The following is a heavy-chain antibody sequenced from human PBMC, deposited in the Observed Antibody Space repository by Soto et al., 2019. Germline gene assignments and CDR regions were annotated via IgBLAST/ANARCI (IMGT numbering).Heavy chain of an antibody. J-gene: IGHJ6*02. CDR2: IIPIFGTA. CDR1: GGTFSSYA. V-gene: IGHV1-69*06. D-gene: IGHD6-13*01. CDR3: ARDRWVAAAGTFSYYYGMDV. Sequence: ASVKVSCKASGGTFSSYAISWVRQAPGQGLEWRGGIIPIFGTANYAQKFQGRVTITADKSTSTAYMELSSLRSEDTAVYYCARDRWVAAAGTFSYYYGMDVWGQGTTVTVSS.